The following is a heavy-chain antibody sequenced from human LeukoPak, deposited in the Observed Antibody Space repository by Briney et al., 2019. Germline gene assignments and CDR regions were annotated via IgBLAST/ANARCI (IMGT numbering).Heavy chain of an antibody. Sequence: GGSLRLSCAASGFTFSGSPILWVRQASGKGLEWVGRIRSKADNYATAYAASAQGRCTISRDDSKSTAYLQLNSLKTEDTAVYYCTQSNYWGQGALVTVSS. CDR3: TQSNY. CDR2: IRSKADNYAT. CDR1: GFTFSGSP. V-gene: IGHV3-73*01. J-gene: IGHJ4*02.